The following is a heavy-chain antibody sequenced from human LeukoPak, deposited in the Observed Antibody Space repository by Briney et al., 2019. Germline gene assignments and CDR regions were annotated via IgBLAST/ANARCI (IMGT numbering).Heavy chain of an antibody. J-gene: IGHJ4*02. CDR3: ARRRFSHFDY. V-gene: IGHV4-59*08. CDR2: IYYSGST. CDR1: GGSISSYY. Sequence: SETPSLTCTVSGGSISSYYWSWIRQPPGKGLEWIGYIYYSGSTNYNPSLKSRVTISVDTSKNQFSLKLSSVTAADTAVYYCARRRFSHFDYWGQGTLVTVSS.